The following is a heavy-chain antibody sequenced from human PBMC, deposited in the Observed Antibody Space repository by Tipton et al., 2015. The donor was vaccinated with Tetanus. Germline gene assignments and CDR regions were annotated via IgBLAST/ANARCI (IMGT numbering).Heavy chain of an antibody. CDR3: ARDQSVAGTGNWFDP. CDR2: IYHSGST. Sequence: GLVKPSETLSLTCAVSGYSISSGYYWGWIRQPPGKGLEWIGSIYHSGSTYYTPSLKSRVTISVDTPKNRFSLKLSFVTAADTAVYYCARDQSVAGTGNWFDPWGQGTLVTVSS. V-gene: IGHV4-38-2*02. J-gene: IGHJ5*02. CDR1: GYSISSGYY. D-gene: IGHD6-19*01.